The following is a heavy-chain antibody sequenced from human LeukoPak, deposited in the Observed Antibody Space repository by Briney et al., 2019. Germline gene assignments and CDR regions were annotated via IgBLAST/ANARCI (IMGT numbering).Heavy chain of an antibody. Sequence: SETLSLTCTVSGGSISSGDYYWGWIRQPPGKGLEWIGYVYYSGSTYYNPSLKSRVTISVDTSKNQFSLRLSSVTAADTAVYYCARVATVTTVPYYYYGMDVWGQGTTVTVSS. CDR1: GGSISSGDYY. CDR3: ARVATVTTVPYYYYGMDV. J-gene: IGHJ6*02. D-gene: IGHD4-11*01. CDR2: VYYSGST. V-gene: IGHV4-30-4*01.